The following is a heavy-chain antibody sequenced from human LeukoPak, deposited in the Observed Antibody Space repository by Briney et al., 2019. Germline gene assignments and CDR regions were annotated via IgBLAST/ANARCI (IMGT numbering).Heavy chain of an antibody. Sequence: ASVKVSCKASGYTFTSYDINWVRQATGQGLEWMGWMNPNSGNTGYAQKFQGRVTMTRDTSIGTAYMELSSLRSEDAAVYYCARAYPSGKLHPYYYDSSGYPGWSDYWGQGTLVTVSS. V-gene: IGHV1-8*01. CDR1: GYTFTSYD. J-gene: IGHJ4*02. CDR2: MNPNSGNT. CDR3: ARAYPSGKLHPYYYDSSGYPGWSDY. D-gene: IGHD3-22*01.